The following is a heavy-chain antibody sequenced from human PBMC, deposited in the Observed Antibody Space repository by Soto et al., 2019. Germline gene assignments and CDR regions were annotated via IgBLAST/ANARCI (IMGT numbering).Heavy chain of an antibody. CDR1: GFTFSSYG. CDR3: ARDAGLYCSGGSCYSYYFDY. J-gene: IGHJ4*02. V-gene: IGHV3-33*01. D-gene: IGHD2-15*01. CDR2: IWYDGSNK. Sequence: QVQLVESGGGVVQPGRSLRLSCAASGFTFSSYGMHWVRQAPGKGLEWVAVIWYDGSNKYYADSVKGRFTISRDNSKNTLYLQMNSLRAEDTAVYYCARDAGLYCSGGSCYSYYFDYWGQGTLVTVSS.